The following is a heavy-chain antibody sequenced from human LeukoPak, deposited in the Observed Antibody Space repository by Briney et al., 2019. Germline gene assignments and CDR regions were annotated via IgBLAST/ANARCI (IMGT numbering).Heavy chain of an antibody. CDR2: SNHRGST. D-gene: IGHD6-19*01. J-gene: IGHJ4*02. Sequence: PSETLSLTCAFSGGSFSGYSWSWIRQTPGQGLECLGESNHRGSTNYNPSLKSRVTISVDASKSQFSLKLSSVTAADTAVYYCARVSRWFLAVAGYADYWGQGTQVTVSS. CDR1: GGSFSGYS. V-gene: IGHV4-34*01. CDR3: ARVSRWFLAVAGYADY.